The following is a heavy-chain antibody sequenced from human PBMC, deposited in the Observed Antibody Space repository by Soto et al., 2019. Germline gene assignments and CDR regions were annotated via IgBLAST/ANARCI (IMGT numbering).Heavy chain of an antibody. CDR1: GGTFSSYA. D-gene: IGHD4-17*01. J-gene: IGHJ6*02. CDR2: IIPIFGTA. Sequence: SVKVSCKASGGTFSSYAISWVRQAPGQGLEWMGGIIPIFGTANYAQKFQGRVTITADESTSTAYMELSSLRSEDTAVYYCAREREITNYGDYYYYYGMDVWGQGTTVTSP. CDR3: AREREITNYGDYYYYYGMDV. V-gene: IGHV1-69*13.